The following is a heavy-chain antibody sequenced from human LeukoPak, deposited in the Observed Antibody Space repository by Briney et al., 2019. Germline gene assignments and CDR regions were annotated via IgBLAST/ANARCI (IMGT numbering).Heavy chain of an antibody. CDR2: IYTSGST. D-gene: IGHD2-2*01. CDR3: ARATSWGWFDP. V-gene: IGHV4-61*02. Sequence: SQTLSLTCTVSGGSISSGSYYWSWIRQPAGKGLEWIGRIYTSGSTNYNPSLKSRITISVDTSKNQFSLKLSSVTAADTAVYYCARATSWGWFDPWGQGTLVTVSS. J-gene: IGHJ5*02. CDR1: GGSISSGSYY.